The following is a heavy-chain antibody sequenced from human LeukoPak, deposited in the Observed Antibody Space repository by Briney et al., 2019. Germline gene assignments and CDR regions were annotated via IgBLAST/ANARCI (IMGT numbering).Heavy chain of an antibody. CDR1: GSTFNSHA. V-gene: IGHV3-33*08. Sequence: GRSLRLSCAASGSTFNSHAVHWVRQAPGKGLEWVAVIWYDGSNKYYADSVKGRFTISRDNSKNTLYLQMNSLRAEDTAVYYCARKREPGSWFDSWGPGILVTVSA. CDR2: IWYDGSNK. J-gene: IGHJ5*01. CDR3: ARKREPGSWFDS. D-gene: IGHD1-14*01.